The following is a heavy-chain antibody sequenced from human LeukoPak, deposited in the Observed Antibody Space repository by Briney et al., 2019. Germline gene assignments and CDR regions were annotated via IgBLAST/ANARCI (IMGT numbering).Heavy chain of an antibody. J-gene: IGHJ6*03. CDR3: AKDPRTGYYYGYYYYYMDV. D-gene: IGHD3-22*01. CDR1: GFTFSNYW. CDR2: IRYDGANK. Sequence: PGGSLRLSCAASGFTFSNYWMHWVRQAPGKGLEWVAFIRYDGANKFYVDSVKGRFTISRDNSKNTLYLQMNSLRAEDTAVYYCAKDPRTGYYYGYYYYYMDVWGKGTTVTISS. V-gene: IGHV3-30*02.